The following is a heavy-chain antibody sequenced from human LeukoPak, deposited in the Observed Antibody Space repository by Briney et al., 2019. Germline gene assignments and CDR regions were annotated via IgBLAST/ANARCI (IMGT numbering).Heavy chain of an antibody. CDR2: INHSGST. CDR3: ARGDGGLDY. V-gene: IGHV4-39*07. CDR1: GAFITRDTYY. J-gene: IGHJ4*02. Sequence: PSETLSLTCTVSGAFITRDTYYWAWVRQSPGKGLEWIGEINHSGSTNYNPSLKSRVTISVDTSKNQFSLKLSSVTAADTAVYYCARGDGGLDYWGQGTRVTVSS.